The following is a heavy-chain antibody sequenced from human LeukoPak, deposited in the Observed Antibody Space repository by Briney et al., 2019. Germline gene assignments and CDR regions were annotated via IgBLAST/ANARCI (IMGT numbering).Heavy chain of an antibody. J-gene: IGHJ4*02. Sequence: SETLSLTCAVYGGSFSGYYWSRIRRPPGKGLEWIGEINHSGSTNYNPPLKSRVTISVDTSKNQFSLKLSSVTAADTAVYYCARMKGIAVAGTLLDYWGQGTLVTVSS. CDR2: INHSGST. D-gene: IGHD6-19*01. CDR1: GGSFSGYY. V-gene: IGHV4-34*01. CDR3: ARMKGIAVAGTLLDY.